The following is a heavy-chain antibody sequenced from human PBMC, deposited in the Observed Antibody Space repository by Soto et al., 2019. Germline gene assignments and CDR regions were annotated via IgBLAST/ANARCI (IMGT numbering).Heavy chain of an antibody. J-gene: IGHJ4*02. CDR1: GYTFTSYY. V-gene: IGHV1-46*01. CDR2: INPSGGST. CDR3: ARAPGIVVVTANAFGY. D-gene: IGHD2-21*02. Sequence: ASVKVSCKASGYTFTSYYMHWVRQAPGQGLEWMGIINPSGGSTSYAQKFQGRVTMTRDTSTSTVYMELSSLRSEDTAVYYCARAPGIVVVTANAFGYWGQETLVTVSS.